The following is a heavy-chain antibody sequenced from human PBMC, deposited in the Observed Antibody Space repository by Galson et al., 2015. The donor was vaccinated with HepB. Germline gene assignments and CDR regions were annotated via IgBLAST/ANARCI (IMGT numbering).Heavy chain of an antibody. CDR2: IYPGGSDT. CDR1: GYSFTNYW. V-gene: IGHV5-51*01. Sequence: QSGAEAKKPGESLKISCKGSGYSFTNYWIGWGRQMPGKGLEWMAIIYPGGSDTRYSPSVQVQVTISADKSNSTAYQQWSSLKASDSGMYYCARRYYDSSGCYRYSFDYWGQGTLLTVSS. CDR3: ARRYYDSSGCYRYSFDY. D-gene: IGHD3-22*01. J-gene: IGHJ4*02.